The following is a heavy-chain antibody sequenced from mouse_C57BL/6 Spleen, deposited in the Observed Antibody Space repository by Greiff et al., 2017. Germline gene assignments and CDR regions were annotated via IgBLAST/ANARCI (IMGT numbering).Heavy chain of an antibody. V-gene: IGHV1-18*01. D-gene: IGHD1-1*01. CDR1: GYTFTDYN. Sequence: EVKLVESGPELVKPGASVKIPCKASGYTFTDYNMDWVKQSHGKSLEWIGDINPNNGGTIYNQKFKGKATLTVDKSSSTAYMELRSLTSEDTAVYYCARWYYGSRDYYAMDYWGQGTSVTVSS. CDR2: INPNNGGT. CDR3: ARWYYGSRDYYAMDY. J-gene: IGHJ4*01.